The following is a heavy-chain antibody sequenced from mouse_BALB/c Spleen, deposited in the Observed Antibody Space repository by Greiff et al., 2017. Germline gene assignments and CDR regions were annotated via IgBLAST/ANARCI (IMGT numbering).Heavy chain of an antibody. Sequence: EVKLVESGGGLVQPGGSRKLSCAASGFTFSSFGMHWVRQAPEKGLEWVAYISSGSSTIYYADTVKGRFTISRDNPKNTLFLQMTSLRSEDTAMYYCARWRGFSYAMDYWGQGTSVTVSS. J-gene: IGHJ4*01. CDR3: ARWRGFSYAMDY. CDR2: ISSGSSTI. V-gene: IGHV5-17*02. CDR1: GFTFSSFG.